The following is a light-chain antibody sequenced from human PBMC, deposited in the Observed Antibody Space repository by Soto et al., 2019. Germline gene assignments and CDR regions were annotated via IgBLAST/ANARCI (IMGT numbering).Light chain of an antibody. Sequence: QSALAQPASVSGSPGQSITVSCTGTSSDFGSYNLVSWYQQHPGKAPKLMIYEDSKRPSGVSNRFSGSKSGNTASLTIAGLQAGDDADYYCCSYAGSSTYVFGTGTKVTVL. J-gene: IGLJ1*01. CDR2: EDS. V-gene: IGLV2-23*01. CDR1: SSDFGSYNL. CDR3: CSYAGSSTYV.